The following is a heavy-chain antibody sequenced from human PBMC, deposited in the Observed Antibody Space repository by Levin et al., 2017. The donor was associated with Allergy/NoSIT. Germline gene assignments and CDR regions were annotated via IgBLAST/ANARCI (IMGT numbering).Heavy chain of an antibody. J-gene: IGHJ1*01. CDR1: GFTFNNYW. CDR3: ARERYFFQK. D-gene: IGHD3-9*01. Sequence: PGGSLRLSCAVSGFTFNNYWMTWVRQTSGKGLEWVANIKQDGTEKYYVDSVKGRFTVSRDNAKKSLYLQMNSLRVEDTGVYYCARERYFFQKWGQGALVTVSS. V-gene: IGHV3-7*04. CDR2: IKQDGTEK.